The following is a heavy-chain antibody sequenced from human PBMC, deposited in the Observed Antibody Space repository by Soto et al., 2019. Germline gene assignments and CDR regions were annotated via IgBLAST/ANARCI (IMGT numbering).Heavy chain of an antibody. CDR3: ASDLLTGDLGAFDI. CDR2: IIPILGIA. J-gene: IGHJ3*02. V-gene: IGHV1-69*02. D-gene: IGHD7-27*01. Sequence: QVQLVQSGAEVKKPGSSVKVSCKASGGTFSSYTISWVRQAPGQGLEWMGRIIPILGIANYAQKFQGRVTITADQSTSTAYMELSSLRSEDTAVYYCASDLLTGDLGAFDIWGQGTMVTVSS. CDR1: GGTFSSYT.